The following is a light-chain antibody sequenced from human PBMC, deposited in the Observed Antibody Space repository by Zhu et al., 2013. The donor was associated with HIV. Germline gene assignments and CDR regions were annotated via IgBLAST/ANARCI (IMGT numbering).Light chain of an antibody. CDR2: EVT. V-gene: IGLV2-23*02. CDR3: CSYAGSSTVL. CDR1: SSDVGNYNL. J-gene: IGLJ2*01. Sequence: QSALTQPASVSGSPGQSITVSCTGTSSDVGNYNLVSWYQQYPGKAPKLIISEVTRRPSGVSTRFSGSKSGNTASLTITGLQAEDEADYYCCSYAGSSTVLFGGGTKVTVL.